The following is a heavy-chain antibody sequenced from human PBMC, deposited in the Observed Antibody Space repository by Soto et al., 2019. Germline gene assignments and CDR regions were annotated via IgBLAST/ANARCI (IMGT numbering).Heavy chain of an antibody. V-gene: IGHV1-2*04. J-gene: IGHJ3*02. CDR3: ARGGIVVVPAAIRGYDAFDI. Sequence: GASVKVSCKASGYTFTGYYMHWVRQAPGQGLEYMGWINPNSGGTNYAQKFQGWVTMTRDTSISTAYMELSRLRSDDTAVYYCARGGIVVVPAAIRGYDAFDIWGQGTMVTVSS. CDR1: GYTFTGYY. CDR2: INPNSGGT. D-gene: IGHD2-2*02.